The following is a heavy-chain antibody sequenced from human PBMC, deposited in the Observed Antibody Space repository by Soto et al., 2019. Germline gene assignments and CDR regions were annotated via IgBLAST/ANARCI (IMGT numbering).Heavy chain of an antibody. CDR1: GGSVNSHA. Sequence: QVQLEQSGAEVKKAGASVKVSCKAFGGSVNSHAISWVRQAPGQGLEWMGGIIPMFGTPTYAQRFQAGVTISADESTSTVYLDMRRLRYEDTVMYSCARSRNVDEFNDYGGHYYGFDIWGQGTMVTVSS. CDR3: ARSRNVDEFNDYGGHYYGFDI. J-gene: IGHJ3*02. CDR2: IIPMFGTP. V-gene: IGHV1-69*01. D-gene: IGHD4-17*01.